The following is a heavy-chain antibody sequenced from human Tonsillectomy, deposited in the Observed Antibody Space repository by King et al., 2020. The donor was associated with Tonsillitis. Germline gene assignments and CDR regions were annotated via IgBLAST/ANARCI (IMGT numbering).Heavy chain of an antibody. D-gene: IGHD2-21*01. CDR2: IIPLFRTS. CDR1: TGTFNNYG. CDR3: ATEGVMSYEGWFDS. J-gene: IGHJ5*01. V-gene: IGHV1-69*06. Sequence: QLVQSGAEVKKPGSSVKVSCKGSTGTFNNYGISWLRQVPGQGLEWMGRIIPLFRTSEYAQRFQGRVTITADKSTTTAYMELSSRTSEDTAVYYCATEGVMSYEGWFDSWGQGTLVTVSS.